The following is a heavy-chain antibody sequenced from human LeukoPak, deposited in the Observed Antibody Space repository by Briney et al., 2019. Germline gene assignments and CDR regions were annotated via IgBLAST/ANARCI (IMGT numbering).Heavy chain of an antibody. CDR2: IYHSGST. J-gene: IGHJ3*02. CDR3: ARGPNAFDI. CDR1: GGSISSGGYY. V-gene: IGHV4-30-2*01. Sequence: SETLSLTCTVSGGSISSGGYYWSWIRQPPGKGLEWIGYIYHSGSTYYNPSLKGRVTISVDRSKNQFSLKLSSVTAADTAVYYCARGPNAFDIWGQGTMVTVSS.